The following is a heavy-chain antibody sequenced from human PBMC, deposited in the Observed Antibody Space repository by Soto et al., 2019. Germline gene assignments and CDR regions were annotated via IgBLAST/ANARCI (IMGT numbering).Heavy chain of an antibody. Sequence: ASVKVSCKASGYSFTNNDVSWVRQATGQGLEWMGWMNPGGGDTGYAQKFQGRVTMTRDISIATAYMELSSLRSDDTAIYYCARMETFGSLNWFDPWGQGTLVTVSS. CDR3: ARMETFGSLNWFDP. D-gene: IGHD3-16*01. V-gene: IGHV1-8*01. CDR2: MNPGGGDT. J-gene: IGHJ5*02. CDR1: GYSFTNND.